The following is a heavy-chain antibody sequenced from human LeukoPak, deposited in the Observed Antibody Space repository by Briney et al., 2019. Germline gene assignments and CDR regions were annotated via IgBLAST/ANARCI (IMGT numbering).Heavy chain of an antibody. CDR1: GGSFSGYY. CDR3: ARGPVYYYYGMDV. Sequence: PSETLSLTCAVYGGSFSGYYWSWIRQPPGKGLEWIGEINHSGSTSYNPSLKSRVTISVDTSKNQFSLKLSSVTAADTAVYYCARGPVYYYYGMDVWGQGTTVTVSS. CDR2: INHSGST. V-gene: IGHV4-34*01. J-gene: IGHJ6*02.